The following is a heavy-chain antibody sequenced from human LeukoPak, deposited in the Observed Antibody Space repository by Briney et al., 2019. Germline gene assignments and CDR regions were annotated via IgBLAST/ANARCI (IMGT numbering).Heavy chain of an antibody. Sequence: PSETLSLTCTVSGGSISSGGYYWSWIRQPPGKGLEWIGYIYHSGSTYYNPSLKSRVTISVDRSKNQFSLKLSSVTAADTAVYYCARDGDYEIFDYWGQGTLVTVSS. CDR1: GGSISSGGYY. CDR3: ARDGDYEIFDY. CDR2: IYHSGST. D-gene: IGHD4-17*01. V-gene: IGHV4-30-2*01. J-gene: IGHJ4*02.